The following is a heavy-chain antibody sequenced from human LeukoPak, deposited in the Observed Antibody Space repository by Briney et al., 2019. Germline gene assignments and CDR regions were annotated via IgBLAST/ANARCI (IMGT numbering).Heavy chain of an antibody. CDR1: GGSISGYY. J-gene: IGHJ5*02. CDR3: VRYSNYVWFDP. D-gene: IGHD4-11*01. V-gene: IGHV4-59*08. CDR2: IYHSGSS. Sequence: SETLSLTCTVSGGSISGYYWSWIRQSSGQGLEWIGHIYHSGSSNYNPSLKSRVTTSVDTSNNQFSLKLSSVTAADTAVYYCVRYSNYVWFDPWGQGTLVTVSS.